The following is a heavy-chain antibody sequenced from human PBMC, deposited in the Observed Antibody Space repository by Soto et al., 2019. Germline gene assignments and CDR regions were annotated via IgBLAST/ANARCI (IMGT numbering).Heavy chain of an antibody. V-gene: IGHV4-30-2*01. CDR1: GVSISSGGYS. CDR2: IYHSGST. J-gene: IGHJ4*02. Sequence: QLQLQESGSGLVKPSQTLSLTCAVSGVSISSGGYSWSWIRQPPGKGLEWIGYIYHSGSTYYNPSLQSRVTISVDRSKTQFSLKLSSVTSADTAVYYCARAGGLGAVAVDYWGQGTLGTVSS. D-gene: IGHD6-19*01. CDR3: ARAGGLGAVAVDY.